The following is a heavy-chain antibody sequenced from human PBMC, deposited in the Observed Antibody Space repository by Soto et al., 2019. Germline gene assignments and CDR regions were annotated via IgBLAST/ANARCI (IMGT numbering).Heavy chain of an antibody. CDR2: ISGSGGST. V-gene: IGHV3-23*01. CDR3: AKSTYFDWLPAPWFDP. D-gene: IGHD3-9*01. CDR1: GVTFSSYA. Sequence: GGSLRLSCAASGVTFSSYAMHWVRQAPGKGLEWVSAISGSGGSTYYADSVKGRFTISRDNSKNTLYLQMNSLRAEDTAVYYCAKSTYFDWLPAPWFDPWGQGTLVTVSS. J-gene: IGHJ5*02.